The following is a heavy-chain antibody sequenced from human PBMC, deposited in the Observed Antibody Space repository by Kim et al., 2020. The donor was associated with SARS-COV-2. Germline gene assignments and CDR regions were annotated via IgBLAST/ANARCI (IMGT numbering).Heavy chain of an antibody. CDR3: ARNLGCGGGSCYSGWFDP. V-gene: IGHV4-28*01. CDR2: IYYSGST. D-gene: IGHD2-15*01. Sequence: SETLSLTCAVSGYSISSSNWWGWIRQPPGKGLEWIGYIYYSGSTYYNPSLKSRVTMSVDTSKNQFSLKLSSVTAVDTAVYYCARNLGCGGGSCYSGWFDPWGQGTLVTVSS. J-gene: IGHJ5*02. CDR1: GYSISSSNW.